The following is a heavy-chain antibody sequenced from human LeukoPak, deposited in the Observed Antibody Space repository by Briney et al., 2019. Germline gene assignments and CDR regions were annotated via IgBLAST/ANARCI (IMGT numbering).Heavy chain of an antibody. Sequence: PSETLSLTCTVSGGSISSYYWSWIRQPPGKGLEWIGYIYYSGSTNYNPSLKSRVTMSVDTSKNQFSLKLSSVTAADTAVYYCARVWAGYRFDYWGQGTLVTVSS. CDR3: ARVWAGYRFDY. CDR2: IYYSGST. CDR1: GGSISSYY. D-gene: IGHD5-18*01. J-gene: IGHJ4*02. V-gene: IGHV4-59*12.